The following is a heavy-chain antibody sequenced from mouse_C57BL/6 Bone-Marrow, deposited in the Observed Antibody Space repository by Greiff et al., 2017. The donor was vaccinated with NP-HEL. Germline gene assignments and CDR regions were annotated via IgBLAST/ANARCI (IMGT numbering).Heavy chain of an antibody. CDR1: GYTFTDYY. D-gene: IGHD1-1*01. CDR2: INPYNGGT. J-gene: IGHJ4*01. CDR3: ARHTGSSYDYAMDY. Sequence: VQLKESGPVLVKPGASVKMSCKASGYTFTDYYMNWVKQSHGKSLEWIGVINPYNGGTSYNQKFKGKATLTVDKSSSTAYMELNSLTSEDSAVYYCARHTGSSYDYAMDYWGQGTSVTVSS. V-gene: IGHV1-19*01.